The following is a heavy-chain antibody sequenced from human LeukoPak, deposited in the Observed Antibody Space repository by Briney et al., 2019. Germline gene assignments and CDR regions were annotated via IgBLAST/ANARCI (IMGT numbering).Heavy chain of an antibody. CDR1: GFTFDDYA. Sequence: QPGGSLRLSCAASGFTFDDYAMHWVRQAPRKGLEWVSLISGDGGSTYYADSVKGRFTISRDNSKNSLYLQMNSLRTEDTALYYCAKPYSSSPLDAFDIWGQGTMVTVSS. J-gene: IGHJ3*02. V-gene: IGHV3-43*02. CDR3: AKPYSSSPLDAFDI. CDR2: ISGDGGST. D-gene: IGHD6-13*01.